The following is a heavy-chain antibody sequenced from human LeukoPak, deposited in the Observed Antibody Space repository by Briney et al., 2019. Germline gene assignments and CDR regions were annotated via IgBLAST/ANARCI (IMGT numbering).Heavy chain of an antibody. CDR2: IYSTGST. V-gene: IGHV4-4*07. CDR3: ARDRGYSSGTTCYPRFDP. J-gene: IGHJ5*02. D-gene: IGHD2-2*01. Sequence: SETLSLTCTVSGGSISSYYWSWIRQPAGKGLEWIGRIYSTGSTIYNPSLESRVTMSVDTSRNQFSLNLTSVTAADTAVYYCARDRGYSSGTTCYPRFDPWGQGTLVTVSS. CDR1: GGSISSYY.